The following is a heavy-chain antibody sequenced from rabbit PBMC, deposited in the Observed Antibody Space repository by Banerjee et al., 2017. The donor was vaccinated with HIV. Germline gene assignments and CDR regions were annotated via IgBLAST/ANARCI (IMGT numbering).Heavy chain of an antibody. J-gene: IGHJ4*01. CDR1: GFDFNNYG. Sequence: QLKESGGGLVQPGGSLKLSCKASGFDFNNYGVNWVRQAPGKGLEWIGYIDPVFGSTYYASWVNGRFTISSHNAQNTLYLQLNSLTAADTATYFCATMDTHGYGGYAYAYFNLWGPGTL. D-gene: IGHD6-1*01. CDR2: IDPVFGST. V-gene: IGHV1S7*01. CDR3: ATMDTHGYGGYAYAYFNL.